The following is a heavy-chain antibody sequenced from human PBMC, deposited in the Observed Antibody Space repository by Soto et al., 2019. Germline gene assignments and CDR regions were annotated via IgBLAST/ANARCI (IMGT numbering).Heavy chain of an antibody. V-gene: IGHV3-66*04. CDR2: IYSGGST. CDR1: GFTVSSNY. CDR3: ARHYGSGSYPVDY. D-gene: IGHD3-10*01. J-gene: IGHJ4*02. Sequence: EVQLVESGGGLVQPGGSLRLSCAASGFTVSSNYMSWVRQAPGKGLEWVSVIYSGGSTYYADSVKGRFTISRDNSKNTLYLQMNSLRAKDTAVYYCARHYGSGSYPVDYWGQGTLVTVSS.